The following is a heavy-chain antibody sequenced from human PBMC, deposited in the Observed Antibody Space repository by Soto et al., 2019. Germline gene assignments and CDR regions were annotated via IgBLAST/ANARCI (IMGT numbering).Heavy chain of an antibody. D-gene: IGHD3-3*01. V-gene: IGHV1-18*01. CDR2: ISAYNGNT. CDR3: ARVTNDFWSGYHYYYYMDV. CDR1: GYTFTSYG. Sequence: ASVKVSCKASGYTFTSYGISWVRQAPGQGLEWMGWISAYNGNTNYAQKLQGRVTMTTDTSTSTAYMELRSLRSDDTVVYYCARVTNDFWSGYHYYYYMDVWGKGTTVTVSS. J-gene: IGHJ6*03.